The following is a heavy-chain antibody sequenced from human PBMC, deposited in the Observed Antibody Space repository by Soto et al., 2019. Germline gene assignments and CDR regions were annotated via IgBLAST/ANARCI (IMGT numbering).Heavy chain of an antibody. CDR3: ARDGLEYSGYDIDY. J-gene: IGHJ4*02. CDR2: TWYDGSNE. V-gene: IGHV3-33*01. Sequence: GGSLRLSCAASGFTFSNYAMHWVRQAPGKGLEWVAVTWYDGSNENYADSVKGRFTISRDNSKNTLYLQMNSLRAEDTAVYYCARDGLEYSGYDIDYWGQGTLVTVSS. D-gene: IGHD5-12*01. CDR1: GFTFSNYA.